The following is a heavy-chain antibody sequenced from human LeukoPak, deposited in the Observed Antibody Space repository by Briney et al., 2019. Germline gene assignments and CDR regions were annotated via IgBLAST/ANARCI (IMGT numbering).Heavy chain of an antibody. V-gene: IGHV4-4*07. CDR3: ADDYGD. J-gene: IGHJ4*02. D-gene: IGHD4-17*01. Sequence: ASETLSLTCSVFGSSVSSYYWSWIRQPAGKGLEWIGRIYPSGTTHYNPSLKSRVTMSVDTSKNQFSLKLTSVTAADTAVYYCADDYGDWGQGTLVTVSS. CDR1: GSSVSSYY. CDR2: IYPSGTT.